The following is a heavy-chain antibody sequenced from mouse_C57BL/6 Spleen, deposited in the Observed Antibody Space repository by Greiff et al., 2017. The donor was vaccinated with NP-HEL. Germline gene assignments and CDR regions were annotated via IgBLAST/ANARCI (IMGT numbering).Heavy chain of an antibody. J-gene: IGHJ2*01. CDR1: GFTFSSYA. CDR2: ISDGGSYT. V-gene: IGHV5-4*01. Sequence: EVQGVESGGGLVKPGGSLKLSCAASGFTFSSYAMSWVRQTPEKRLEWVATISDGGSYTYYPDNVKGRFTISRDNAKNNLYLQMSHLKSEDTAMYYCARAHYGSSPYYFDYWGQGTTLTVSS. D-gene: IGHD1-1*01. CDR3: ARAHYGSSPYYFDY.